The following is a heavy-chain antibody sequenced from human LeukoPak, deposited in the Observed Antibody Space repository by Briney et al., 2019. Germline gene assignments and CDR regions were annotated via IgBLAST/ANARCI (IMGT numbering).Heavy chain of an antibody. V-gene: IGHV3-20*04. D-gene: IGHD6-19*01. CDR3: VRRLLGYSSGWYYFDY. CDR1: GFTFDDYG. Sequence: GGSLRLSCAASGFTFDDYGMSWVRQAPGKGLEWVSGINWNGGSTGYADSAKGRFTISRDNAKNSLYLQMNSLRAEDTAVYYCVRRLLGYSSGWYYFDYWGQGTLVTVSS. J-gene: IGHJ4*02. CDR2: INWNGGST.